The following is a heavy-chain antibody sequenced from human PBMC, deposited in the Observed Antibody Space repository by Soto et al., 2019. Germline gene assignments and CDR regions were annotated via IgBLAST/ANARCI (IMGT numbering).Heavy chain of an antibody. Sequence: QEQLVESGGGVVQPGRSLRLSCRVSGFTFINYAMHWVRQAPGKGLEWVALISGDGSNEYYGDSVKGRFTISRDNSRNTLYLQMNSLRADDTAVYYCARRLSHLKTGWLDPWGQGTLVTVSS. CDR1: GFTFINYA. D-gene: IGHD7-27*01. CDR2: ISGDGSNE. J-gene: IGHJ5*02. CDR3: ARRLSHLKTGWLDP. V-gene: IGHV3-30-3*01.